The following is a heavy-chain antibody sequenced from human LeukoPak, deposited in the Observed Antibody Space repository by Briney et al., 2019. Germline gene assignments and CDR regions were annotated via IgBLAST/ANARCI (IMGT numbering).Heavy chain of an antibody. J-gene: IGHJ4*02. CDR2: IYTSGST. CDR1: GGSISSYY. D-gene: IGHD5-12*01. Sequence: PSETLSLTCTVSGGSISSYYWSWIRQPAGKGLEWIGRIYTSGSTNYNPSLKSRVTMSVDTSKNQFSLRLSSVTAADTAVYYCAREISSIVATPFDYWGQGTLVTVSS. V-gene: IGHV4-4*07. CDR3: AREISSIVATPFDY.